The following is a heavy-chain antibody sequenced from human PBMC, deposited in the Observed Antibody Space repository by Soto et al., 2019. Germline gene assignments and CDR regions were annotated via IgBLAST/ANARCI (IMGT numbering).Heavy chain of an antibody. CDR2: IYYSGST. CDR3: ARVGVAVAGSSYYYYYGMDV. D-gene: IGHD6-19*01. J-gene: IGHJ6*02. Sequence: SETLSLTCTLSGGSISSGDYYWSWIRQPPGKGLEWIGYIYYSGSTYYNPSLKSRVTISVDTSKNQFSLKLSSVTAADTAVYYCARVGVAVAGSSYYYYYGMDVWGQGTTVTVSS. CDR1: GGSISSGDYY. V-gene: IGHV4-30-4*01.